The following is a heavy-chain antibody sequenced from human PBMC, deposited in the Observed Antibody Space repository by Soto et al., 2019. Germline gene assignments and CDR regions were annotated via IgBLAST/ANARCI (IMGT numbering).Heavy chain of an antibody. D-gene: IGHD3-22*01. CDR2: VSWNSGTT. CDR3: AKSPSYYDSSGYSHFDF. J-gene: IGHJ4*01. Sequence: PGGSLRLSCAASGFAFDHFAMHWVRQGPGKGLEWVSGVSWNSGTTGYADSVKGRFTISRDNAQSSLYLQMNFLRAEDTALYYCAKSPSYYDSSGYSHFDFWGQGTLVTVS. CDR1: GFAFDHFA. V-gene: IGHV3-9*01.